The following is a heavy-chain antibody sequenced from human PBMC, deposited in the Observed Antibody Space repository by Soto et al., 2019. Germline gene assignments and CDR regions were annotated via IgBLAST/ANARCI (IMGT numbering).Heavy chain of an antibody. CDR2: IHKSGTT. D-gene: IGHD6-19*01. Sequence: PSETLSLTCTVSGGSITSGSFYWGWIRQPPGKGLEWIGTIHKSGTTYYNPSLTSLKSRLTISMDTSKNQFSLKLTSVTAADTAVYYCASSSGWSGTHYFDYWGQGTLVTVSS. J-gene: IGHJ4*02. CDR1: GGSITSGSFY. V-gene: IGHV4-39*01. CDR3: ASSSGWSGTHYFDY.